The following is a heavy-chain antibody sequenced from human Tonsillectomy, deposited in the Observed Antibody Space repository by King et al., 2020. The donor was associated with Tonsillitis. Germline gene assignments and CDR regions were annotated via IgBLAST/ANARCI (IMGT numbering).Heavy chain of an antibody. D-gene: IGHD6-13*01. Sequence: QLVQSGGGVVQPGRSLRLSCAASGFTFSSYGMHWVRQAPGKGLEWVAVISYDGSNKYYADSVKGRFTISRDNSKNTLYLQMNSLRSEDTAVYYCAKGKAAAGHWGQGPLVTVSS. J-gene: IGHJ4*02. CDR1: GFTFSSYG. CDR3: AKGKAAAGH. CDR2: ISYDGSNK. V-gene: IGHV3-30*18.